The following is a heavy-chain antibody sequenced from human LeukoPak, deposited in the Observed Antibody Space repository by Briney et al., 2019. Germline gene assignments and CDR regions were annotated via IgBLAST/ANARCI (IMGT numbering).Heavy chain of an antibody. V-gene: IGHV1-3*01. J-gene: IGHJ5*02. D-gene: IGHD4-23*01. Sequence: ASVTVSCKASGYTFTSYAMHWVRQAPGQRLEWMGWINAGNGNTKYSQKFQGRVTITRDTSASTAYMELSSLRSEDTAVYYCAREVKREELWFDPWGQGTLVTVSS. CDR1: GYTFTSYA. CDR3: AREVKREELWFDP. CDR2: INAGNGNT.